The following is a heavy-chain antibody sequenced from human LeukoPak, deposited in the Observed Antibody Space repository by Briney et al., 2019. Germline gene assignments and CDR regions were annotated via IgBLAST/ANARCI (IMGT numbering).Heavy chain of an antibody. CDR2: IYSGGGT. Sequence: QTGGSLRLSCAASGLAVSSNSMSWVRQAPRKGLEWVSLIYSGGGTYYGDSAQGRFAISRDNSKNTLYLQVNSLRAEDTAVYYCARDSGSSWYAMYWGEGTPDTVSS. V-gene: IGHV3-53*01. J-gene: IGHJ4*02. D-gene: IGHD6-13*01. CDR1: GLAVSSNS. CDR3: ARDSGSSWYAMY.